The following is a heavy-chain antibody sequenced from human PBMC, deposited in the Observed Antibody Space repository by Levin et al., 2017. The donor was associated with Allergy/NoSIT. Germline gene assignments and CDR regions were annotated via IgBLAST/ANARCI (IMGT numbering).Heavy chain of an antibody. J-gene: IGHJ6*03. CDR3: AKNDGYSGYDVHYGDYPPRYYYYMDV. CDR1: GFTFSSYA. CDR2: ISGSGGST. Sequence: GGSLRLSCAASGFTFSSYAMSWVHQAPGKGLEWVSAISGSGGSTYYADSVKGRFTISRDNSKNTLYLQMNSLRAEDTAVYYCAKNDGYSGYDVHYGDYPPRYYYYMDVWGKGTTVTVSS. V-gene: IGHV3-23*01. D-gene: IGHD5-12*01.